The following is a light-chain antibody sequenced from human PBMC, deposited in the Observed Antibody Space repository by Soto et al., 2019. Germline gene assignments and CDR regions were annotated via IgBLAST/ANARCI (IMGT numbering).Light chain of an antibody. CDR3: QQFSTSSLVT. J-gene: IGKJ3*01. CDR2: GVS. Sequence: EIVLTQSPGTLSLSPGERATLSCRASQSVNTKYLAWYQQKPGQAPRLLISGVSSRDTGIPDRFSGSASVTDFMLTISRVEPDDFAIYYCQQFSTSSLVTFGPGTKVDSK. CDR1: QSVNTKY. V-gene: IGKV3-20*01.